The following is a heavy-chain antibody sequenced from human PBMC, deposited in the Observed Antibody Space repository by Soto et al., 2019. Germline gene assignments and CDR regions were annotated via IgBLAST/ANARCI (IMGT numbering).Heavy chain of an antibody. J-gene: IGHJ6*02. CDR1: GGTFRSYA. CDR2: IIPMFGKP. CDR3: ARSMENNSFYGMDV. V-gene: IGHV1-69*01. Sequence: QVQLVQSGAEVREPGSSVTVSCEASGGTFRSYAINWVRQAPGQGLEWMGGIIPMFGKPNYAEKLLGRVNTSAAEATSTAYMEVSSPKSEDTAVSYCARSMENNSFYGMDVWGLGNTVSVSS. D-gene: IGHD6-6*01.